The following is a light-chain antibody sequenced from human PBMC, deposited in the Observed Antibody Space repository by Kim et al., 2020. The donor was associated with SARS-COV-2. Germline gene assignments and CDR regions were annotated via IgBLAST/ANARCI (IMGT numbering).Light chain of an antibody. CDR1: TSNVEHNS. J-gene: IGLJ2*01. CDR3: AVWDDSLRGWI. V-gene: IGLV1-47*01. CDR2: RDH. Sequence: GQRVTISCFGSTSNVEHNSVHWYQQVPGAAPKLLIFRDHQRPSGVPDRFSGSKSGPSASLVISGLRSDDEGDYYCAVWDDSLRGWIFGGGTKLTVL.